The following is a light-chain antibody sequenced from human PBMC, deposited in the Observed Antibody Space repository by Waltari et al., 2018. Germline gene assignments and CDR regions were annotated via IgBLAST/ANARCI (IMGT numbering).Light chain of an antibody. V-gene: IGKV4-1*01. Sequence: DILMTQSPDSLAVSLGERATINCKSNQSLLYSSNNKNYLAWYQQKAGQPPKLLPYWASTREYGVPDRFSASGSGTDFTLTISSLQAEDVAVYYCQQYYTSPYTFGQGTKLEIK. CDR1: QSLLYSSNNKNY. J-gene: IGKJ2*01. CDR3: QQYYTSPYT. CDR2: WAS.